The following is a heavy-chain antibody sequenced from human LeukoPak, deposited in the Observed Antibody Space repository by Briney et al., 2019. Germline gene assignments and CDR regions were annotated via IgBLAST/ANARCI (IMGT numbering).Heavy chain of an antibody. Sequence: SETLSLTCAVYGGSFRGYYWSWIRQPPGKGLEGIGEINHSGSTNYNPSLKSRVTISLDASMKKFSLKLNSATAADTAVYYCASTERCSTTCPLDYWGQGTLVTVSS. CDR3: ASTERCSTTCPLDY. V-gene: IGHV4-34*01. CDR1: GGSFRGYY. D-gene: IGHD2-2*01. CDR2: INHSGST. J-gene: IGHJ4*02.